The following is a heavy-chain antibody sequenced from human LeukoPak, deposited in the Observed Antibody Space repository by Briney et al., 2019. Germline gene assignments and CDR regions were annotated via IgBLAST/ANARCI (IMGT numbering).Heavy chain of an antibody. Sequence: GGSLRLSCAASEFTFSRHYMSWIRQAPGKGLEWVSYISNSGDYTNYADSVKGRFTISRDNAENSLYLQMNSLRAEDTAVYFCARELEIAVAGTLGYWGQGTLVTVSS. CDR2: ISNSGDYT. V-gene: IGHV3-11*05. D-gene: IGHD6-19*01. CDR3: ARELEIAVAGTLGY. CDR1: EFTFSRHY. J-gene: IGHJ4*02.